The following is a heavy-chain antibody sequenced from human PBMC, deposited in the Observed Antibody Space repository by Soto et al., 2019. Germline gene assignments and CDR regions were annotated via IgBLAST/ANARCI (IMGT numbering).Heavy chain of an antibody. V-gene: IGHV4-61*01. Sequence: PSETLSLTCTVSGGSVSSGSYYWSWIRQPPGKGLEWIGYIYYSGSTNYNPSLKSRVTISVDTSKNQFSLKLSSVTAADTAVYYCAREAPYSNYKGAVDPWGQGTLVTVSS. J-gene: IGHJ5*02. CDR1: GGSVSSGSYY. CDR2: IYYSGST. CDR3: AREAPYSNYKGAVDP. D-gene: IGHD4-4*01.